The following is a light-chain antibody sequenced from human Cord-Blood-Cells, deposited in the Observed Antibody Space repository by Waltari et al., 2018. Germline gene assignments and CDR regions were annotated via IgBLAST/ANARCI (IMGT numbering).Light chain of an antibody. CDR2: AAS. CDR3: QQLNSYPHT. Sequence: QLNQSPSSRSAYLRGIVTGTCRASQGISSYLAWYQQKPGKAPKLLIYAASTLQSGVPSRFSGSGSGTDFTLTISSLQPEDFATYYCQQLNSYPHTFGQGTKLEIK. J-gene: IGKJ2*01. V-gene: IGKV1-9*01. CDR1: QGISSY.